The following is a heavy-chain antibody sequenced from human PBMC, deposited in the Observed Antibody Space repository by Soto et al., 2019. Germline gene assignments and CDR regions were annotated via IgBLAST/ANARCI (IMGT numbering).Heavy chain of an antibody. CDR2: ISSSSSYI. D-gene: IGHD3-9*01. J-gene: IGHJ6*02. CDR3: ARDLYYDILTGYYTEYYYYGMDV. V-gene: IGHV3-21*01. CDR1: GFTFSSYI. Sequence: GGSMKLSCAASGFTFSSYIMDWVRKAQGKGLEWASSISSSSSYIYYADSVKGRFTISRDNAKNSLYLQMNSLRAEDTAVYYCARDLYYDILTGYYTEYYYYGMDVWGQGTTVTVSS.